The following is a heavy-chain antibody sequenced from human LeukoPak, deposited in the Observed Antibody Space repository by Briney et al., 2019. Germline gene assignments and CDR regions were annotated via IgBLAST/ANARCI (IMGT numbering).Heavy chain of an antibody. CDR2: IYYSGST. V-gene: IGHV4-59*01. CDR1: GGSISSYY. J-gene: IGHJ5*02. D-gene: IGHD3-3*01. CDR3: GRTYDFWSGPTNWFDP. Sequence: SETLSLTCTVSGGSISSYYWSWIRQPPGKGLEWIGYIYYSGSTNYNPSLKSRVTISVDTSKNQFSLTLSSVTAADTAVYYCGRTYDFWSGPTNWFDPWGQGTLVTVSS.